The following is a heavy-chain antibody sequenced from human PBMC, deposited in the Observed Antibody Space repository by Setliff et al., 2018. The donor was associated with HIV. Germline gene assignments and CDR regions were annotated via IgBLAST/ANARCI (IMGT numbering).Heavy chain of an antibody. Sequence: PSETLSLTCTVSGGSISSGGYYWSWIRQPAGKGLEWIGHVYARGNTNYNPSLKSRVTISLDTSKNQFFLRLSSVTAADTAVYYCATNRVGNYPLDYWGRGTLVTVSS. V-gene: IGHV4-61*09. CDR1: GGSISSGGYY. CDR3: ATNRVGNYPLDY. J-gene: IGHJ4*02. D-gene: IGHD1-7*01. CDR2: VYARGNT.